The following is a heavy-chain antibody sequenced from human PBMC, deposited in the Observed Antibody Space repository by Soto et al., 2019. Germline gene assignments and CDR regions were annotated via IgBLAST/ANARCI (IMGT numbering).Heavy chain of an antibody. V-gene: IGHV1-18*01. CDR2: TSAYTGNT. J-gene: IGHJ6*02. Sequence: GASVKVSCKASGYTFTSYGISWVRQAPGQGLEWMGWTSAYTGNTNYAQKFQGRVTMTTDTSTSTAYMELRSLRSDDTAVYYCVRDLRPEGYHYNDMDVWGQGTTVTVSS. CDR1: GYTFTSYG. CDR3: VRDLRPEGYHYNDMDV.